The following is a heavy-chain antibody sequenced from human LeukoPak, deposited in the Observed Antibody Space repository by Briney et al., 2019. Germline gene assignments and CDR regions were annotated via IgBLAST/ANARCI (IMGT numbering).Heavy chain of an antibody. J-gene: IGHJ4*02. CDR3: ARDLMVITHSQNDY. Sequence: ASVKVSCKASGYTFTSYGISWVRQAPGQGLEWVGWISAYNGNTNYAQKLQGRVTITTDTSTSTAYMELRSLRSDDTAVYYCARDLMVITHSQNDYWGQGTLVTVSS. CDR1: GYTFTSYG. CDR2: ISAYNGNT. V-gene: IGHV1-18*01. D-gene: IGHD3-22*01.